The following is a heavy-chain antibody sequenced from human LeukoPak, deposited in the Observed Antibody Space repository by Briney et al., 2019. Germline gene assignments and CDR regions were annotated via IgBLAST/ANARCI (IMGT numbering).Heavy chain of an antibody. J-gene: IGHJ4*02. CDR3: ARRNRGLDY. CDR2: IEKDGSAT. D-gene: IGHD1-14*01. Sequence: GGSLRLSCTASGFTLSNYWMTWVRQAPGKGQEWVAKIEKDGSATYYVDSMKGRFTVSRDNAANSLYLQMNSLRAEDTAVYYCARRNRGLDYWGQGTLVTVSS. V-gene: IGHV3-7*01. CDR1: GFTLSNYW.